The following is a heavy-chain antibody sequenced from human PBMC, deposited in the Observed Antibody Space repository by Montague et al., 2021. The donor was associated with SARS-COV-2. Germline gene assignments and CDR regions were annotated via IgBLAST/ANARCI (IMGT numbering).Heavy chain of an antibody. J-gene: IGHJ3*01. D-gene: IGHD3-16*02. V-gene: IGHV4-34*01. CDR3: ARGQVTVCAIRIAFPAAGALDG. CDR1: GGSFTDFY. Sequence: SETLSLTCAVYGGSFTDFYWTWIRQPPGKGLEWIGESNDSGSSNYNPSLKNRVTISVDKSKNQISLKLTSVTAADTATYYCARGQVTVCAIRIAFPAAGALDGWGQGTTVTVSS. CDR2: SNDSGSS.